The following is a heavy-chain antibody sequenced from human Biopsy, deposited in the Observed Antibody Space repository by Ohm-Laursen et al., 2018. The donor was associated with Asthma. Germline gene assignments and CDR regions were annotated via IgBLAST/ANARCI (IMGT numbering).Heavy chain of an antibody. Sequence: SLRLSCAASGFAVSRDYMFWVRQAPGKGLEWVSVIYSGGTSHTADSVRGRFTISRDYSKNTLYLQMHSLRAEDTAVLYCAKARCYYYYCDMEVWGQGTTVTVSS. CDR3: AKARCYYYYCDMEV. CDR2: IYSGGTS. V-gene: IGHV3-53*01. CDR1: GFAVSRDY. D-gene: IGHD3-16*02. J-gene: IGHJ6*02.